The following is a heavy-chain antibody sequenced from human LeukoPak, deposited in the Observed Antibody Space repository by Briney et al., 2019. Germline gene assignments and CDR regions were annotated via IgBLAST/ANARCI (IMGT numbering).Heavy chain of an antibody. J-gene: IGHJ4*02. V-gene: IGHV4-34*01. D-gene: IGHD3-10*01. CDR1: GGSFSGYY. Sequence: SETLSLTCAVYGGSFSGYYWSWIRQPPGKGLEWIGEINHSGSTNYNPSLKSRVTISVDTSKNQFSLKLSSVTAADTAVYYCARLRRPITMVRGVKNGYYFDYWGQGTLVTVSS. CDR3: ARLRRPITMVRGVKNGYYFDY. CDR2: INHSGST.